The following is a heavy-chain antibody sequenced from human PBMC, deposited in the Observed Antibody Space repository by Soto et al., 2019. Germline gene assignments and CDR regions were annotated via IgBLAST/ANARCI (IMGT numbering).Heavy chain of an antibody. CDR2: IHPSGGGT. CDR1: GYTFNTYY. J-gene: IGHJ4*02. CDR3: ARGGHIAVVTASFDY. Sequence: QVQLVQSGAEVRKPGASVKVSCKPSGYTFNTYYLHWLRQAPGQALEGMGVIHPSGGGTTYAQKFLGRVTVTRDTSTTTVFMELSSLRSDDTAVYYCARGGHIAVVTASFDYWGQGNLVTVSS. V-gene: IGHV1-46*02. D-gene: IGHD2-21*02.